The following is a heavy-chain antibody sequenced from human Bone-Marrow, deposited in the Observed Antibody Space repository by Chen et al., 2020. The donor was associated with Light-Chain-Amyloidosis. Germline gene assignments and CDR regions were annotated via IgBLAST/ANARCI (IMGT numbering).Heavy chain of an antibody. CDR2: IYPDDSDA. Sequence: SWGISCKGPGYTFPNYWIGWVRQMPGKGLEWMGVIYPDDSDARYSPSFEGQVTISADKSITTAYLQRRSLKASDTAMYYCARRRDGYNFDYWGQGTLVTVSS. D-gene: IGHD5-12*01. CDR1: GYTFPNYW. CDR3: ARRRDGYNFDY. J-gene: IGHJ4*02. V-gene: IGHV5-51*01.